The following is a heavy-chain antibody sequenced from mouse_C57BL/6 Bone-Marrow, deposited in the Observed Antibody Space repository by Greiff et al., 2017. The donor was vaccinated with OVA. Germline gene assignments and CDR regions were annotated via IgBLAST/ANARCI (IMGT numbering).Heavy chain of an antibody. CDR1: GFTFTDYY. D-gene: IGHD4-1*01. Sequence: EVKLMESGGGLVQPGGSLSLSCAASGFTFTDYYMSWVRQPPGKALEWLGFIRNKANGYTTEYSASVKGRFTISRDNSQSILYLQMNALRAEDSATYYCARYGTGTGYFDYGGQGTTLTVSS. J-gene: IGHJ2*01. V-gene: IGHV7-3*01. CDR3: ARYGTGTGYFDY. CDR2: IRNKANGYTT.